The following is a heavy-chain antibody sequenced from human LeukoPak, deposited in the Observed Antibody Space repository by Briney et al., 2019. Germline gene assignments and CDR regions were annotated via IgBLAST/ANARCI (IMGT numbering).Heavy chain of an antibody. V-gene: IGHV3-21*01. Sequence: PGGSLRLSCAASGFTFSSYSMNWVRQAPGKGLEWVSSISSSSSYIYYADSVKGRFTIPRDNAKNSLYLQMNSLRAEDTAVYYCARAAMVRGVSHCFDPWGQGTLVTVSS. CDR3: ARAAMVRGVSHCFDP. D-gene: IGHD3-10*01. CDR2: ISSSSSYI. CDR1: GFTFSSYS. J-gene: IGHJ5*02.